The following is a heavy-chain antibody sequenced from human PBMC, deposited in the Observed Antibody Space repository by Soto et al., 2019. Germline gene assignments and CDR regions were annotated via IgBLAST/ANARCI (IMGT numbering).Heavy chain of an antibody. J-gene: IGHJ4*02. V-gene: IGHV3-23*01. Sequence: EVQLLESGGGLVQPGGSLSLSCAASAFTFNNYAMSWVRQAPGKGLEWVSGIGGSGRSTYYADSVKGRFTISRDNTNNTLFLQMNSLRAEDTAVYYCAKSRYSDSSGDFYDYWGQGTLVTVSS. CDR3: AKSRYSDSSGDFYDY. CDR1: AFTFNNYA. CDR2: IGGSGRST. D-gene: IGHD3-22*01.